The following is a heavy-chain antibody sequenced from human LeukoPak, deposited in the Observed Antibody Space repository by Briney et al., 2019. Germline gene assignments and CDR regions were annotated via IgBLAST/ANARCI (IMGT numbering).Heavy chain of an antibody. J-gene: IGHJ4*02. CDR3: ARSTGETNDY. Sequence: VASAKVSCKASGGTFSSYAISWVRQAPGQGLEWMGRIIPIFGTANYAQKFQGRVTITTDESTSTAYMELSSLRSEDTAVYYCARSTGETNDYWGQGTLVTVSS. CDR1: GGTFSSYA. CDR2: IIPIFGTA. V-gene: IGHV1-69*05. D-gene: IGHD2-2*01.